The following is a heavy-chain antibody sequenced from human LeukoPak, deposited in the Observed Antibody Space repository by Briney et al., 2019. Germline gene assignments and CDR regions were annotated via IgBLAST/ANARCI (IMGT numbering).Heavy chain of an antibody. Sequence: PGGSLRLSCAASGFTFSSYAMHWVRQAPGKGLEWVAVISYDGSNKYYADSVKGRFTISRDNSKNTLYLQMNSLRAEDTAVFYCARTIWIQYYFDYWGQGTLVAVSS. V-gene: IGHV3-30-3*01. D-gene: IGHD5-24*01. CDR2: ISYDGSNK. CDR1: GFTFSSYA. J-gene: IGHJ4*02. CDR3: ARTIWIQYYFDY.